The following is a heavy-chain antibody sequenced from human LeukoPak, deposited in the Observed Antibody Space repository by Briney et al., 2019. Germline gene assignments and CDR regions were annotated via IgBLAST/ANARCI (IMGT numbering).Heavy chain of an antibody. Sequence: SETLSLTCSVSGGSISGYYWSWIRQPAGKGLEWIGRVFTSGSTNWSTNYNPSLKSRVTISVDTSKNQFSLRLTSVTAADTAVYYCARGWGSIAAPTDYYYYGMDVWGQGTTVTVSS. CDR1: GGSISGYY. V-gene: IGHV4-4*07. CDR3: ARGWGSIAAPTDYYYYGMDV. D-gene: IGHD6-6*01. CDR2: VFTSGSTNWST. J-gene: IGHJ6*02.